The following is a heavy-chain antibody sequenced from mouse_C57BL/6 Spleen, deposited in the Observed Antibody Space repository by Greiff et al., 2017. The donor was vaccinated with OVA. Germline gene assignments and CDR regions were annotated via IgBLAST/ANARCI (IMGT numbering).Heavy chain of an antibody. CDR1: GYSITSGYY. Sequence: EVHLVESGPGLVKPSQSLSLTCSVTGYSITSGYYWNWIRQFPGNKLEWMGYISYDGSNNYNPSLKNRISITRDTSKNQFFLKLNSVTTEDTATYYCARDRSYGNYGWFAYWGQGTLVTVSA. CDR3: ARDRSYGNYGWFAY. V-gene: IGHV3-6*01. J-gene: IGHJ3*01. D-gene: IGHD2-1*01. CDR2: ISYDGSN.